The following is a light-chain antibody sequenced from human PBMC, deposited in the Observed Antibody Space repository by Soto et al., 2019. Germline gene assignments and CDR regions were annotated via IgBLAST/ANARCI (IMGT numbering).Light chain of an antibody. Sequence: DIHLTQSPSSLSASVGDRVTITCRASQAITNNLAWYQQKPGNPPRLLIYEESTLHSGVPSRFSGRKVGTQFILTIDSLQPEDFATYYCQQVKSYPRTFGEGPRWRSN. V-gene: IGKV1-9*01. J-gene: IGKJ4*01. CDR3: QQVKSYPRT. CDR2: EES. CDR1: QAITNN.